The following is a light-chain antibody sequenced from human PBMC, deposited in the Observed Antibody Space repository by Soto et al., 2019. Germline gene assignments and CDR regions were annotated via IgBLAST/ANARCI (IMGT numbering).Light chain of an antibody. Sequence: QSVLTQPASVCGSPGQSITISCTGTSSDVGAYNYVSWYQQHPGTAPRLMIYGVSNRPSGVSNRFSGSKSGNTASLTISGLQVEDESDYYCSSYTTTSTVVFGGGTKLTVL. CDR2: GVS. CDR1: SSDVGAYNY. V-gene: IGLV2-14*01. CDR3: SSYTTTSTVV. J-gene: IGLJ3*02.